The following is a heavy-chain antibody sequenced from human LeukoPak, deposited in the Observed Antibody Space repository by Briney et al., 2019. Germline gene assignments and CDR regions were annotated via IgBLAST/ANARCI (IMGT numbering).Heavy chain of an antibody. D-gene: IGHD3-22*01. Sequence: ASVKVSCKASGYTFTGYYMHWVRQAPGQGLEWMGWINPNSGGTNYAQKFQGRVTMTRDTSISTAYMELSRLRSDDTAVYYCARGPRRDYYDSSGYTPPDYWGQGTLVTVSS. CDR1: GYTFTGYY. V-gene: IGHV1-2*02. CDR3: ARGPRRDYYDSSGYTPPDY. CDR2: INPNSGGT. J-gene: IGHJ4*02.